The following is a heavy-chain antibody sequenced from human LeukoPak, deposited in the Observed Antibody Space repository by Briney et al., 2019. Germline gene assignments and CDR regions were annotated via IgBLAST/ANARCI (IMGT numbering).Heavy chain of an antibody. V-gene: IGHV3-21*01. CDR2: ISSSSSCI. Sequence: GGSLRLSCAASGFTFSSYSMNWVRQAPGKGLEWVSSISSSSSCIYYADSVKGRFTISRDNAKNSLYLQMNSLRAEDTAVYYCARDPNYWYQVGAIVYFDYWGQGTLVTVSS. J-gene: IGHJ4*02. CDR3: ARDPNYWYQVGAIVYFDY. D-gene: IGHD1-26*01. CDR1: GFTFSSYS.